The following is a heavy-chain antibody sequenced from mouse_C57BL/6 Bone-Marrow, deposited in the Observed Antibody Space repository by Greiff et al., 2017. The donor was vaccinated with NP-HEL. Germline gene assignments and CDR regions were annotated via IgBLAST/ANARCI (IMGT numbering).Heavy chain of an antibody. V-gene: IGHV1-81*01. CDR1: GYTFTSYG. Sequence: VQLQQSGAELARPGASVKLSCKASGYTFTSYGISWVKQRTGQGLEWIGEIYPRSGNTYYNEKFKGKATLTADKSSSTAYMELRSLTSEDSAVYFCARKWLLLLDYWGQGTTLTVSS. CDR3: ARKWLLLLDY. J-gene: IGHJ2*01. CDR2: IYPRSGNT. D-gene: IGHD2-3*01.